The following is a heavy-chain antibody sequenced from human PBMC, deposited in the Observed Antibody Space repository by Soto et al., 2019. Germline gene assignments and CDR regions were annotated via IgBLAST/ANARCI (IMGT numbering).Heavy chain of an antibody. J-gene: IGHJ4*02. V-gene: IGHV3-30-3*01. CDR1: GFTFSSYA. Sequence: QVQLVESGGGVVQPGRSLRLSCAASGFTFSSYAMHWVRQAPGKGLEWVAVISYDGSNEYYADSVKGRFTISRDNSKNTLYLQMNSLRAEDTAVYYCARDVEIVGAIYWGQGTLVTVSS. CDR2: ISYDGSNE. CDR3: ARDVEIVGAIY. D-gene: IGHD1-26*01.